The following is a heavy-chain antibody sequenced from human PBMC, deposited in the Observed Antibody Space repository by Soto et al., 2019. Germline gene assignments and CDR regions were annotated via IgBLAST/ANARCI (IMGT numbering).Heavy chain of an antibody. CDR1: GGSISSSSYY. D-gene: IGHD3-3*01. J-gene: IGHJ5*02. V-gene: IGHV4-39*01. CDR2: IYYSGST. CDR3: ESLIRGPGIWSGYYSRFDT. Sequence: SETLSLTCTVSGGSISSSSYYWGWIRQPPGKGLEWIGSIYYSGSTYYNPSLKSRVTISVDTSKNQFSLKLSPVTAADTAVYYCESLIRGPGIWSGYYSRFDTWGQGTLVTVSS.